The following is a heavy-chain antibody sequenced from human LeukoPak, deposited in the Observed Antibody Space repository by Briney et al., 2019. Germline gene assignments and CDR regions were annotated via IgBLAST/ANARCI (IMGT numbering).Heavy chain of an antibody. Sequence: PGGSLRLSCAASGFTFTNSWMAWVRQAPGKGLEWVANIKQDGSTKHYADSLKGRFTISRDNPKNSLYLQMNSLRADDTAVYYCAGDTDGSLDYWGQGILVTVAP. V-gene: IGHV3-7*01. D-gene: IGHD1-26*01. CDR3: AGDTDGSLDY. CDR1: GFTFTNSW. J-gene: IGHJ4*02. CDR2: IKQDGSTK.